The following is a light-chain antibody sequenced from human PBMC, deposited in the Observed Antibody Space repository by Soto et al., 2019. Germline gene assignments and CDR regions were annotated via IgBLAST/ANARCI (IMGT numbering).Light chain of an antibody. J-gene: IGLJ1*01. CDR3: SSYTSSSIDYV. CDR1: SSDVGGYNY. CDR2: EVS. V-gene: IGLV2-14*01. Sequence: QSALTQPASVPGSPGQSITISCTGTSSDVGGYNYVSWHQQHPGKAPKLMIYEVSNRPSGVSNRFSGSKSGNTASLTISGLQAEDEADYYCSSYTSSSIDYVFGTGTKLTVL.